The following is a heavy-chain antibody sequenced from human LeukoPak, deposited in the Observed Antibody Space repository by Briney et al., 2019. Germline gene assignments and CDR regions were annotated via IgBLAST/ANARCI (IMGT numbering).Heavy chain of an antibody. CDR1: GFTFTDYY. V-gene: IGHV3-11*01. D-gene: IGHD3-16*01. J-gene: IGHJ3*02. CDR3: ARDGSRGTPGDAFDI. Sequence: PGGSLRLSCAASGFTFTDYYMSWIRQAPGKGLEWVSYITNSGTTIYYADSVKGRFTISRDNAKISLYLQMNSLRAEDTAVYYCARDGSRGTPGDAFDIWGQGTMVTVSS. CDR2: ITNSGTTI.